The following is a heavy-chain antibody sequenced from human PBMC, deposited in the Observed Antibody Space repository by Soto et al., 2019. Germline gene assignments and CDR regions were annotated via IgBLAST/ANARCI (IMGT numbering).Heavy chain of an antibody. CDR2: ISSSGSTI. CDR3: ASPPPLRRKYYYYGMDV. CDR1: GFAFSSYE. J-gene: IGHJ6*02. D-gene: IGHD2-15*01. V-gene: IGHV3-48*03. Sequence: PGGSLRLSCAASGFAFSSYEMNWVRQAPGKGLEWVSYISSSGSTIYYADSVKGRFTISRDNAKNSLYLQMNSLRAEDTAVYYCASPPPLRRKYYYYGMDVWGQGTTVTVSS.